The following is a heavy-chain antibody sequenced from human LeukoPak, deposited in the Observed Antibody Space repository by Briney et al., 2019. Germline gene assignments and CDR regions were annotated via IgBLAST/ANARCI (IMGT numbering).Heavy chain of an antibody. CDR2: ISGSGGST. V-gene: IGHV3-23*01. CDR3: PTTVTTLFDY. D-gene: IGHD4-17*01. CDR1: GFTFSSYA. J-gene: IGHJ4*02. Sequence: PGGSLRLSCAASGFTFSSYAMSWVRQAPGKGREWVSAISGSGGSTYYADSVKGRFTISRDNSKNTLYLQMNSLRAEDTAVYYCPTTVTTLFDYWGQGTLVTVSS.